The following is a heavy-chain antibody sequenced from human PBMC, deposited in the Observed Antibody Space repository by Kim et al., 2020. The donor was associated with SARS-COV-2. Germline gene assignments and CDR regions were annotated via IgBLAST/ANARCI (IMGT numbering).Heavy chain of an antibody. CDR3: ARWFGDPYYFDY. J-gene: IGHJ4*02. V-gene: IGHV5-10-1*04. Sequence: NYNPSFRGQVTISADKSMTMAYLQWRSLKASDTAMYYCARWFGDPYYFDYWGQGTPVTVST. D-gene: IGHD3-10*01.